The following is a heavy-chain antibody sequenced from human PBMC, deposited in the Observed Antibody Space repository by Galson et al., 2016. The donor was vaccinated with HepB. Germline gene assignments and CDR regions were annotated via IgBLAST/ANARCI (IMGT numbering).Heavy chain of an antibody. CDR2: IWFDGTNK. Sequence: SLRLSCAASGFTFSNYGMHWVRQAPGKGLEWVSLIWFDGTNKYYADSVKGRFTISRDNSKNTLFLQMNSLTAEDTAIYYCATTGPRGDDALDVWGQGTLLTVSS. CDR1: GFTFSNYG. J-gene: IGHJ3*01. V-gene: IGHV3-33*01. D-gene: IGHD1-14*01. CDR3: ATTGPRGDDALDV.